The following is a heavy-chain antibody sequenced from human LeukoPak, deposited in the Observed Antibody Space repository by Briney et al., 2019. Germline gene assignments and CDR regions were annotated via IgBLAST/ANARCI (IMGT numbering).Heavy chain of an antibody. J-gene: IGHJ5*02. D-gene: IGHD3-22*01. CDR2: SYYSGST. V-gene: IGHV4-39*07. Sequence: SETLSLTCTVSGDSISSSSYYWGWMRQPPGKGLEWLGSSYYSGSTYYKPSLKSRVTISVDTSKNQFSLKLNSVTAADTAVYYCARVSSTDYYNNRGWFDPWGQGTLVTVSS. CDR1: GDSISSSSYY. CDR3: ARVSSTDYYNNRGWFDP.